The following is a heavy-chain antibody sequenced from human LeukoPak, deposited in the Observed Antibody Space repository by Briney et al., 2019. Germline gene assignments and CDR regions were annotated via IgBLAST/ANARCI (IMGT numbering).Heavy chain of an antibody. D-gene: IGHD6-19*01. J-gene: IGHJ4*02. V-gene: IGHV3-64D*06. Sequence: PGGSLRLSCSASGFTFSSYAMHWVRQSPGKGLEYVSAISSNGGSTYYADSVKGRFTISRDNSKNTLYLQMSSLRAEDTAVYYCGKDRGGLSSDLGYFDYWGQGTLVTVSS. CDR1: GFTFSSYA. CDR2: ISSNGGST. CDR3: GKDRGGLSSDLGYFDY.